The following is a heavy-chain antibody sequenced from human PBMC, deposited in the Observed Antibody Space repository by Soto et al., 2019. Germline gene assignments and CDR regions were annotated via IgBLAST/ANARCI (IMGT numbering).Heavy chain of an antibody. CDR2: IYSGGST. CDR1: GFTVSNNY. D-gene: IGHD3-16*01. CDR3: AAYSHKGY. V-gene: IGHV3-66*01. J-gene: IGHJ4*02. Sequence: EEQLVESGGDLVQPGGSLRLSCAASGFTVSNNYMSWVRQAPGKGLEWVSLIYSGGSTYYADSLKGRFTSSRDSSKNTLYLQINSLRAENTAMYYCAAYSHKGYWGQGTLVTVSS.